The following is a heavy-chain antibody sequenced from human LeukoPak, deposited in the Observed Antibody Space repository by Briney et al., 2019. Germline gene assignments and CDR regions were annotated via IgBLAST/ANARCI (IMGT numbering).Heavy chain of an antibody. Sequence: GGSLRLSCAASGFTVSSNYMSWVRQAPGKGLEWVSFIYSGGITYYADSVKGRFTLSRDNSKNTLYLQMNSLRAEDTAVYYCARNMDDFWSGSNDAFDIWGQGTMVTVSS. CDR3: ARNMDDFWSGSNDAFDI. J-gene: IGHJ3*02. V-gene: IGHV3-66*01. CDR2: IYSGGIT. D-gene: IGHD3-3*01. CDR1: GFTVSSNY.